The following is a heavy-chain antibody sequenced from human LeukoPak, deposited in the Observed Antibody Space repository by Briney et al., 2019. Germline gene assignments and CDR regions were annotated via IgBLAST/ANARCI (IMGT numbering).Heavy chain of an antibody. D-gene: IGHD3-10*01. V-gene: IGHV1-2*02. CDR2: INPNSGVT. Sequence: VASVKVSCKASGYTFTGYYMHWVRQAPGQGLEWMGWINPNSGVTNYAQKLQGRVTMTTDTSTSTAYMELRSLRSDDTAVYYCARASMVRGVTDAFDIWGQGTMVTVSS. CDR3: ARASMVRGVTDAFDI. J-gene: IGHJ3*02. CDR1: GYTFTGYY.